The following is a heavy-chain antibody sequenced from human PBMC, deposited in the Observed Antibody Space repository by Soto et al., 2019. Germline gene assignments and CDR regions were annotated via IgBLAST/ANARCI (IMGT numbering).Heavy chain of an antibody. CDR2: ISGYNGKT. CDR1: GYTFTSYG. J-gene: IGHJ6*02. V-gene: IGHV1-18*01. Sequence: ASVKVSCEASGYTFTSYGISWVRQAPGQGLEWMGWISGYNGKTNYEQKFQDRVTMTTDTSTNMAYMELRSLRSDDTAVYYCAREGPRPYYYYGMDVWGQGTTVTVSS. CDR3: AREGPRPYYYYGMDV.